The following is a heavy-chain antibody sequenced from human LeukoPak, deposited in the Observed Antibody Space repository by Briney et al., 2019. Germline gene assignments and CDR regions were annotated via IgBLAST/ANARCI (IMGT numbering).Heavy chain of an antibody. V-gene: IGHV3-48*01. CDR1: GFTFSSYS. CDR2: ITSTSTTV. CDR3: AKRYCSSTSCSFFDY. J-gene: IGHJ4*02. Sequence: GGSLRLSCAASGFTFSSYSMNWVRQAPGKGLEWVSYITSTSTTVYYADSVKGRFTISRDNAKNSLYLQMHSLRVEDTAVYHCAKRYCSSTSCSFFDYWGQGTLVTVSS. D-gene: IGHD2-2*01.